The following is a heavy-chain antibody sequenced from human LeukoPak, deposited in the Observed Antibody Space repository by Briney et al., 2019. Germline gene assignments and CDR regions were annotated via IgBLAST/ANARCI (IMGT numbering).Heavy chain of an antibody. CDR2: INSDGSRT. J-gene: IGHJ4*02. V-gene: IGHV3-74*01. D-gene: IGHD3-10*01. CDR1: GFTFSSYW. CDR3: ARAKPKNMVRGLIMRRESRYYFDY. Sequence: GGSLRLSCAASGFTFSSYWMHWVRQAPGKGLVWVSRINSDGSRTYYADSVKGRFTISRDNSKSTLYIQMNSLRAEDTAVYYCARAKPKNMVRGLIMRRESRYYFDYWGLGTLVTVSS.